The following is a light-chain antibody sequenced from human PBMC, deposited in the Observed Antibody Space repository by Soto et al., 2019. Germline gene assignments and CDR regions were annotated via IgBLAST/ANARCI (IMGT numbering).Light chain of an antibody. J-gene: IGKJ5*01. V-gene: IGKV3D-15*01. CDR2: GAS. CDR1: QSVSSN. CDR3: QQYYNWPRT. Sequence: EIGMSQSPATVSVSPGERATLSRRASQSVSSNLAWYQQKPGQAPRLLIFGASTRATGTPARFSGSGSETEFTLTISSLQSEDFAVYYCQQYYNWPRTFGQRRRLAV.